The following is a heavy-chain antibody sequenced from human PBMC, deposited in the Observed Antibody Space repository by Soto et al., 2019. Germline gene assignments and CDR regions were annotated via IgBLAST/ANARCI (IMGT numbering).Heavy chain of an antibody. CDR1: GFSLSTSGVG. V-gene: IGHV2-5*02. D-gene: IGHD3-16*02. CDR2: IYWDDDK. J-gene: IGHJ6*02. Sequence: QITLKESGPTLVKPTQTLTLTCTFSGFSLSTSGVGVGWIRQPPGKALEWLALIYWDDDKRYSPSLKSRLTITKDTSKNQVVLTMTNMDPVDTATYYCAHVYYDYVWGSYRYKSTDYGMDVWGQGTTVTVSS. CDR3: AHVYYDYVWGSYRYKSTDYGMDV.